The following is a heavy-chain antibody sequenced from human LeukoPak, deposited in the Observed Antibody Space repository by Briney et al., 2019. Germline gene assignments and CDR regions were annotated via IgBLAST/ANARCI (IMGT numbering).Heavy chain of an antibody. D-gene: IGHD5-18*01. Sequence: ASVKVSCKASGYTFTSNYIHWVRQAPGQGLEWMGMIYPRDGSTSYAQKFQGRVTITADESTSTAYMELSSLRSEDTAVYYCARGLLTAMVTFPLDYWGQGTLVTVSS. CDR1: GYTFTSNY. V-gene: IGHV1-46*01. CDR3: ARGLLTAMVTFPLDY. J-gene: IGHJ4*02. CDR2: IYPRDGST.